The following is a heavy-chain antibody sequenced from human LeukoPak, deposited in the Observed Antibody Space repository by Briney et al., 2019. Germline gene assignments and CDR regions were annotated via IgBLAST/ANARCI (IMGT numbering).Heavy chain of an antibody. J-gene: IGHJ4*02. CDR3: ARDAPYYYGSNSYSGDY. Sequence: GGSLRLSCAASGFPFSSYRMNWVRQAPGKGLEWVSSISSSSSYIYYADSVKGRFTVSRDNAKNSLHLQMNSLRAEDTAVYYCARDAPYYYGSNSYSGDYWGQGTLVTVSS. D-gene: IGHD3-10*01. V-gene: IGHV3-21*01. CDR2: ISSSSSYI. CDR1: GFPFSSYR.